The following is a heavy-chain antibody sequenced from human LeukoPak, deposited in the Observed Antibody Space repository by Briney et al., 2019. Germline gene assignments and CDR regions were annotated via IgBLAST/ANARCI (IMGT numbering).Heavy chain of an antibody. J-gene: IGHJ4*02. Sequence: SETLSLTCAVYGGSFSGYYWSWIRQAPGKGLEWIGEINHSGSTNYNPSLKSRVTISVDTSKNQFSLKLSSVTAADTAVYYCARDNIAAAFPHFDYWGQGTLVTVSS. CDR1: GGSFSGYY. V-gene: IGHV4-34*01. D-gene: IGHD6-13*01. CDR3: ARDNIAAAFPHFDY. CDR2: INHSGST.